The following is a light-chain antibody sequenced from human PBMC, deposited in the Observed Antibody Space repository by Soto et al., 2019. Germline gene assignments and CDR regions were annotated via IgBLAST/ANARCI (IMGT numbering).Light chain of an antibody. CDR2: WAS. V-gene: IGKV4-1*01. CDR3: QQYYSPPRYT. Sequence: DIVMTQYPEYLALSLGERATINCKSSQNVLYSSNNRNLIAWYQQKPGQPPKLPIYWASTRESGVTDRLSGSGSGSDFTLTISSLQDDDVSVYYCQQYYSPPRYTFGQGTRLEIK. CDR1: QNVLYSSNNRNL. J-gene: IGKJ2*01.